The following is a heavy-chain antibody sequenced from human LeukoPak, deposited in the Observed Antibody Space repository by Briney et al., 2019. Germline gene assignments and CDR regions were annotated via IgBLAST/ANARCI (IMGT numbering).Heavy chain of an antibody. CDR1: GFTFSSYW. V-gene: IGHV3-7*01. CDR3: ARLSWFGDVDAFDI. Sequence: QTGGSLRLSCAASGFTFSSYWMSWVRQAPGKGLEWVANIKQDGSEKYYVDSVKGRLTISRDNAKNSLYLQMNSLRAEDTAVYYCARLSWFGDVDAFDIWGQGTMVTVSS. D-gene: IGHD3-10*01. J-gene: IGHJ3*02. CDR2: IKQDGSEK.